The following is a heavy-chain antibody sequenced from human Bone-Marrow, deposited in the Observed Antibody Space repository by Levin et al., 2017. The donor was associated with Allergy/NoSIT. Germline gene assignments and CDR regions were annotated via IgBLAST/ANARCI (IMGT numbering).Heavy chain of an antibody. J-gene: IGHJ4*02. Sequence: GGSLRLSCAASGFTFSSYAMHWVRQAPGKGLEWVAVISYDGSNKYYADSVKGRFTISRDNSKNTLYLQMNSLRAEDTAVYYCAREAPRYYDSSGYYEGVDYWGQGTLVTVSS. CDR3: AREAPRYYDSSGYYEGVDY. CDR2: ISYDGSNK. CDR1: GFTFSSYA. V-gene: IGHV3-30-3*01. D-gene: IGHD3-22*01.